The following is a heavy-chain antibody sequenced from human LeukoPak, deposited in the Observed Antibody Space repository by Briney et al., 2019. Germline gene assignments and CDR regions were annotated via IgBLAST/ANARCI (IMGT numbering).Heavy chain of an antibody. CDR1: GGSFSGYY. Sequence: SETLSLTCAVYGGSFSGYYWSWIRQPPGKGLEWIGEINHSGSTNYNPSLKSRVTISVDTSKNQFSLKLSSVTAADTAVYYCARGPDIVVVPAATMGDYWGQGTLVTVSS. D-gene: IGHD2-2*01. V-gene: IGHV4-34*01. CDR2: INHSGST. J-gene: IGHJ4*02. CDR3: ARGPDIVVVPAATMGDY.